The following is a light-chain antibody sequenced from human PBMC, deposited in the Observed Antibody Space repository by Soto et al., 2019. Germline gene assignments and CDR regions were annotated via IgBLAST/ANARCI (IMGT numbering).Light chain of an antibody. CDR2: DNN. CDR3: GAWDSSLSAVV. CDR1: SSNIGNNY. V-gene: IGLV1-51*01. Sequence: HSVLTQPPSVSAAPGQKVTISCSGSSSNIGNNYVSWYQQFPGTAPKLLIYDNNKRPSVIPDRFSGSKSGTSATLGITGLQTGDEADFYCGAWDSSLSAVVFGGGTKLTVL. J-gene: IGLJ2*01.